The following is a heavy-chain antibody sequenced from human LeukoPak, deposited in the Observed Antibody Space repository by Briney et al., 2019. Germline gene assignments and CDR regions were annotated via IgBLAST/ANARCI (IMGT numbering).Heavy chain of an antibody. J-gene: IGHJ6*03. CDR2: ISGSGGST. CDR1: GFTFSSYA. V-gene: IGHV3-23*01. Sequence: GGSLRLSCAASGFTFSSYAMSWVRQAPGKGLEWVSAISGSGGSTYYADSVKGRFTTSRDNSKNTLYLQMNSLRAEDTAVYYCVVDLSGGYMDVWGKGTTVTVSS. CDR3: VVDLSGGYMDV. D-gene: IGHD2/OR15-2a*01.